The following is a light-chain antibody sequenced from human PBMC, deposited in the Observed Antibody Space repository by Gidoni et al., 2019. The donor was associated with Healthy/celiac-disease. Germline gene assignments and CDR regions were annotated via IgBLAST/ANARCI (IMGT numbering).Light chain of an antibody. V-gene: IGKV3-11*01. CDR1: QSVSSY. CDR3: QQRSNWPPELT. CDR2: DAS. J-gene: IGKJ4*01. Sequence: ELVLTQSPATLSLSPGESATLSCRASQSVSSYLAWYQQKPGQAPRLLIYDASTSATGIPARFSGSGSGTDFTLTISSLEPEDFAVYYCQQRSNWPPELTFGGXTKVEIK.